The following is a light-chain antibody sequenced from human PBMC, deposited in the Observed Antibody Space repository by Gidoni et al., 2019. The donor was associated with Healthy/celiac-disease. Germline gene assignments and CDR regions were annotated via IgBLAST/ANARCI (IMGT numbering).Light chain of an antibody. J-gene: IGKJ2*01. V-gene: IGKV3-15*01. CDR1: QSVSSN. Sequence: EIVMTQSPANLSVSPGERATLSCRASQSVSSNLAWYQQKPGQAPRLLIYGASTRATGIPAKFSGSGSGTEFTLTISSLQSEDFAVYYCQQYNNWPYTFGQGTQLEIK. CDR2: GAS. CDR3: QQYNNWPYT.